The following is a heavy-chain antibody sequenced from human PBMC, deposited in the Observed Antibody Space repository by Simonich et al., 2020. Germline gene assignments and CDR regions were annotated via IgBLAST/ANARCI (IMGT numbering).Heavy chain of an antibody. CDR2: ISSSSSYI. CDR3: ACLYSGYDYY. J-gene: IGHJ4*02. Sequence: EVQLVESGGGLVKPGGSLRLSCSASGFTFSSYSMNWVRQAPGLGLEGVSSISSSSSYIYSADSVKVRFTISRDNAKNSLYLQMNSLGSEDTAVYYCACLYSGYDYYWGQGTLVTVSS. D-gene: IGHD5-12*01. CDR1: GFTFSSYS. V-gene: IGHV3-21*01.